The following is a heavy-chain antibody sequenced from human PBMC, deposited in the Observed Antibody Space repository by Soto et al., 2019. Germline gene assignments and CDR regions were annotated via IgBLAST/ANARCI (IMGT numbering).Heavy chain of an antibody. CDR2: IYYSGST. CDR3: ARDPLARYYYYGSERYYGMDV. V-gene: IGHV4-31*03. J-gene: IGHJ6*02. CDR1: GGSISSGGYY. D-gene: IGHD3-10*01. Sequence: QVQLQESGPGLVKPSQTLSLTCTVSGGSISSGGYYWSWIRQHPGKGLEWIGYIYYSGSTYYNPSLKSRVTISVDTSKNQFSLKLSSVTAADTAVYYCARDPLARYYYYGSERYYGMDVWGQGTTVTVSS.